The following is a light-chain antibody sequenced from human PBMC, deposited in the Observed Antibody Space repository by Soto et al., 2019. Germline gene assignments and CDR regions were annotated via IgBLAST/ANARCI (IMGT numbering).Light chain of an antibody. V-gene: IGLV2-8*01. Sequence: QSALTQPPSASGSPGQSVTISCTGTSSDVGGYNYVSWYQQHPGKAPKLMIYEVSKRPSWVPDRFSGSKSGNTASLTVSGLQAEYDADYYCSSYSGSLYVFGTGTKLTVL. CDR2: EVS. CDR3: SSYSGSLYV. J-gene: IGLJ1*01. CDR1: SSDVGGYNY.